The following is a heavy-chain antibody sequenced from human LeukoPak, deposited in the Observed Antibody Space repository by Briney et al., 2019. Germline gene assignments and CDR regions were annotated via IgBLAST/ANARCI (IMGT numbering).Heavy chain of an antibody. V-gene: IGHV3-7*05. CDR1: GFTFRNYW. D-gene: IGHD2-21*02. Sequence: GGSLRLSCAASGFTFRNYWISWVRQAPGRGLEWVALIKADGSEKYHVDSVEGRFTISRDNPKNSLFLQMNSLRDEDTAVYYCATMPRTAVGYWGQGTLVTVSS. CDR2: IKADGSEK. J-gene: IGHJ4*02. CDR3: ATMPRTAVGY.